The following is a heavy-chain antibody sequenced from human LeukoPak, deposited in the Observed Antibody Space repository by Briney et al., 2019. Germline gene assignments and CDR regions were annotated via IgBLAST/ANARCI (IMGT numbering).Heavy chain of an antibody. Sequence: GGSLRLSCAASGFTFSSYAMHWVRQAPGKGLEYVSAISSNGGSTYYANSVKGRFTISRDNSKNTLYLQMGSLRAEDMAVYYCARASGGLPVYWGQGTLVTVSS. CDR1: GFTFSSYA. CDR3: ARASGGLPVY. V-gene: IGHV3-64*01. CDR2: ISSNGGST. J-gene: IGHJ4*02. D-gene: IGHD3-10*01.